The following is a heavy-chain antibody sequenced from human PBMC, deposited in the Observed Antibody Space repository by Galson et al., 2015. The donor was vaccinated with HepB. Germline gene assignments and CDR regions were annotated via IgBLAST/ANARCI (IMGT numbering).Heavy chain of an antibody. CDR1: GGSISSGGYY. CDR3: ARGDIVVVPAAMMGWFDP. Sequence: TLSLTCTVSGGSISSGGYYWSWIRQPPGKGLEWIGYIYHSGSTYYNPSLKSRVTISVDRSKNQFSLKLSSVTAADTAVYYCARGDIVVVPAAMMGWFDPWGQGTLVTVSS. V-gene: IGHV4-30-2*01. D-gene: IGHD2-2*01. CDR2: IYHSGST. J-gene: IGHJ5*02.